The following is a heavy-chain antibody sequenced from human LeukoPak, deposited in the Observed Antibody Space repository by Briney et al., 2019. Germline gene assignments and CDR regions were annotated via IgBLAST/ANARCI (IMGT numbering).Heavy chain of an antibody. CDR3: TRGGGSSWRFDY. D-gene: IGHD6-13*01. V-gene: IGHV3-74*01. Sequence: PGGSLRLSCAASGFTFSSYWMHWVRQAPGKGLVWVSRIYIDGSTTSYADSVKGRFTISRDNAKNTLYLQMNSLRAEDTAVYYCTRGGGSSWRFDYWGQGTLVTVSS. CDR2: IYIDGSTT. CDR1: GFTFSSYW. J-gene: IGHJ4*02.